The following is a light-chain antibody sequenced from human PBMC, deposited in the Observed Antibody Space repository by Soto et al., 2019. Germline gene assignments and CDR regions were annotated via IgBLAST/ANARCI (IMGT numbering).Light chain of an antibody. CDR3: QQRSTWPRLT. CDR1: QSVSSY. V-gene: IGKV3-11*01. J-gene: IGKJ4*01. CDR2: GAF. Sequence: IVLTQSPATLSLSPGERATLSCRASQSVSSYLAWYQQKPGQAPRLLIYGAFNRATGIPARFSGSGSGTDFTLTIGSLESEDFAVYYCQQRSTWPRLTFGGGTKLEI.